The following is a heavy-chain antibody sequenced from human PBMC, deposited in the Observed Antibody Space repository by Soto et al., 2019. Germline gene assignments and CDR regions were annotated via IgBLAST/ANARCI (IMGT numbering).Heavy chain of an antibody. V-gene: IGHV3-11*01. Sequence: PGGSLRLSCAASGLSFSDYYMSWIRQAPGKGLEWSAYITSSSSTIYYADSVKGRFTISRNDAKNSLYLQLDSLRAEDTAVYYCATLFRSSNIHYWGQGTLVTVSS. J-gene: IGHJ4*02. CDR2: ITSSSSTI. D-gene: IGHD3-10*02. CDR1: GLSFSDYY. CDR3: ATLFRSSNIHY.